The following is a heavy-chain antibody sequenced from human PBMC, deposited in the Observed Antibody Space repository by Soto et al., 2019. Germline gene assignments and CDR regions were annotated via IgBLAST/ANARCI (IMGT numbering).Heavy chain of an antibody. D-gene: IGHD3-10*01. CDR3: ATVLRGVVNWFDP. CDR1: GDTFTNFG. J-gene: IGHJ5*02. Sequence: HLVQSGPEVKKPGASITVSCKTSGDTFTNFGLSWVRQAPRQRLEWMGWIAPSNSNRNYAQKFQGRLTLTTDPSTSTAYLELKSLRYDDTAVYYCATVLRGVVNWFDPWGQGTLVTVSS. CDR2: IAPSNSNR. V-gene: IGHV1-18*01.